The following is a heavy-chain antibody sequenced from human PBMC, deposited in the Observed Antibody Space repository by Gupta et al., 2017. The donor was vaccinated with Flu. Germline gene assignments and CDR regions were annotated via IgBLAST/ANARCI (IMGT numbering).Heavy chain of an antibody. V-gene: IGHV3-21*01. D-gene: IGHD3-22*01. CDR1: GFTFRTYS. Sequence: EVQLVESGGGLVKPGGSLRLSCAASGFTFRTYSMNWVRQAPGKGLEWVSSISSSSSYIYYADSVKGRFTVSRDNAKNSLYLQMDSLRAEDTAVYYCAGSFAYDSGAYYDYWGQGTLVTVSS. J-gene: IGHJ4*02. CDR3: AGSFAYDSGAYYDY. CDR2: ISSSSSYI.